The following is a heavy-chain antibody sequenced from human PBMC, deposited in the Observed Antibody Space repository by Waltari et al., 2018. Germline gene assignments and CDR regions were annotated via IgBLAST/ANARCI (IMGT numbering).Heavy chain of an antibody. CDR3: AKDHVVVVPGGMTKVFDY. CDR2: ITYDGSNK. D-gene: IGHD2-2*01. V-gene: IGHV3-30*02. CDR1: GFIFSSYG. J-gene: IGHJ4*02. Sequence: QVHLVESGGGVVQPGGSLRLPCAAAGFIFSSYGMTWGRQAPGKGLEWVAFITYDGSNKYYADSMKGRFTVSRDNSKNTLFLQMNTLRAEDTAVYYCAKDHVVVVPGGMTKVFDYWGQGTLVTVSS.